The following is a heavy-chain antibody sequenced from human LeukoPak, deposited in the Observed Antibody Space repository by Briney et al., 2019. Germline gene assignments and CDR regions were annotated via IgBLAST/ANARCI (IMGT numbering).Heavy chain of an antibody. Sequence: GASVKVSCQASGYTFTNYDINWVRLATGRGLEWMGWMNPNSGNTGYAQKFQGRVTITRNTSISTAYMELRSLTSEDTAVYYCARGRATVTTHWFDHWGQGTLVTVSS. V-gene: IGHV1-8*03. CDR3: ARGRATVTTHWFDH. CDR2: MNPNSGNT. CDR1: GYTFTNYD. J-gene: IGHJ5*02. D-gene: IGHD4-11*01.